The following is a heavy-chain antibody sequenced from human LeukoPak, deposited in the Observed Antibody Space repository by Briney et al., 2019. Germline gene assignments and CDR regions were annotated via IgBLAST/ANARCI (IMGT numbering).Heavy chain of an antibody. Sequence: PGGSLRLSCAASGFTFSSYAMSWVRQAPGKGLEWVSAISGSGGSTYYADSVKGRFTISRDNSKNTLYLQMNSLRAEDTAVYYCAKARSDDSSGYCSDYWGQGTLVTVSS. J-gene: IGHJ4*02. V-gene: IGHV3-23*01. CDR1: GFTFSSYA. D-gene: IGHD3-22*01. CDR3: AKARSDDSSGYCSDY. CDR2: ISGSGGST.